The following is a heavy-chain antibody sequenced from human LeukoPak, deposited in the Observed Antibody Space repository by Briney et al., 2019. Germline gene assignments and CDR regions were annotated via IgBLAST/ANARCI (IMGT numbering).Heavy chain of an antibody. D-gene: IGHD6-13*01. J-gene: IGHJ4*02. Sequence: GSLRLSCSASGFTFSSYAMHWVRQAPGQGLEYVSAISGSGDTTYYADSMKGRFTISRDNSRNTLYLQMSSLRPEDTAVNYCVRWGSSWYGYWGQGTLVTVSS. V-gene: IGHV3-64D*06. CDR2: ISGSGDTT. CDR1: GFTFSSYA. CDR3: VRWGSSWYGY.